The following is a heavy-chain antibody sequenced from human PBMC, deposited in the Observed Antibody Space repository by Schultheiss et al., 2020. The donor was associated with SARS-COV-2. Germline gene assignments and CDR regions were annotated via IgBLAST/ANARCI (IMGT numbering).Heavy chain of an antibody. Sequence: GGSLRLSCAASGFTFDDYAMHWVRQAPGKGLEWVSGISWNSGSIGYADSVKGRFTISRDNAKNSLYLQMNSLRAEDTAVYYCARDLVGATLFDYWGQGTLVTVSS. D-gene: IGHD1-26*01. V-gene: IGHV3-9*01. CDR2: ISWNSGSI. CDR1: GFTFDDYA. J-gene: IGHJ4*02. CDR3: ARDLVGATLFDY.